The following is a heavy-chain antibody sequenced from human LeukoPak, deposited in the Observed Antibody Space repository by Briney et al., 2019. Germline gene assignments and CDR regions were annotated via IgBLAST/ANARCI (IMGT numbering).Heavy chain of an antibody. CDR1: GGTFSSYA. J-gene: IGHJ4*02. V-gene: IGHV1-69*05. Sequence: GASVKVSCKASGGTFSSYAISWVRQAPGQGLEWMGGIIPIFGTANYAQKFQGRVTITTDESTSTAYMELSSLRSEDTAVYYCARGLSIAAAGNYFDYWGQGTLVTVSS. CDR2: IIPIFGTA. D-gene: IGHD6-13*01. CDR3: ARGLSIAAAGNYFDY.